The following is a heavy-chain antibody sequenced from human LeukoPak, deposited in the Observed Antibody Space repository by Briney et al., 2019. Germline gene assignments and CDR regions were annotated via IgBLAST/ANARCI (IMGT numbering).Heavy chain of an antibody. V-gene: IGHV1-2*02. CDR1: GYSFANYY. D-gene: IGHD4/OR15-4a*01. CDR3: ARDNARGGIGAPFDS. Sequence: ASVKVSCKASGYSFANYYIHWVRQAPGQGLEWMGWINPKSGGTNYAQKFQGRVTLTRDTSINTAYMELGRLKTDDTAVYFCARDNARGGIGAPFDSWGQGALLTVSS. CDR2: INPKSGGT. J-gene: IGHJ4*02.